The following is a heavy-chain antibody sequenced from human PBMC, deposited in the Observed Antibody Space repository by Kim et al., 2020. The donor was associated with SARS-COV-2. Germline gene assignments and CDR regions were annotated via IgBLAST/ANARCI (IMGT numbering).Heavy chain of an antibody. CDR3: AQHSSTWGDAFDI. V-gene: IGHV4-61*07. J-gene: IGHJ3*02. D-gene: IGHD6-13*01. Sequence: YTPPLKSRVTISVDTSKNQCSLKLTSVTAADTAVYYCAQHSSTWGDAFDIWGQGTMVTVSS.